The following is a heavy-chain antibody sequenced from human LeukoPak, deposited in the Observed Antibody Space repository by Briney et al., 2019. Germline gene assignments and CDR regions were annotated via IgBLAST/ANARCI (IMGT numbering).Heavy chain of an antibody. Sequence: PGGSLRLSCTASGFTFGDYAMSWFRQAPGKGLEWVGFIRSKAYGGTTEYAASVKGRFTISRGDSKSIAYLQMNSLKTEDTAVYYCTRAEQWLVPALVDYWGQGTLVTVSS. V-gene: IGHV3-49*03. D-gene: IGHD6-19*01. CDR1: GFTFGDYA. CDR2: IRSKAYGGTT. CDR3: TRAEQWLVPALVDY. J-gene: IGHJ4*02.